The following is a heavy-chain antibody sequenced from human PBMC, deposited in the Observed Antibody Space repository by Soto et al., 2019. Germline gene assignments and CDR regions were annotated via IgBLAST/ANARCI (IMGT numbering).Heavy chain of an antibody. CDR3: AREPQDGSGSYFDS. D-gene: IGHD3-10*01. CDR2: VIPIFGTA. Sequence: SVNVSCKASGGTLSTYSISWGRQAPGQGLEWMGGVIPIFGTANYAQMFQGRVTITADKSTSTAYMELSSLTSADTAVYYCAREPQDGSGSYFDSWGQGTLVTVSS. CDR1: GGTLSTYS. J-gene: IGHJ4*02. V-gene: IGHV1-69*06.